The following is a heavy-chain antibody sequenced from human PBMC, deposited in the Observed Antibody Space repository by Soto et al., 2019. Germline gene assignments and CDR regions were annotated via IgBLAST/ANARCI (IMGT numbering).Heavy chain of an antibody. D-gene: IGHD2-2*01. V-gene: IGHV3-30*18. CDR1: GFTFSSYG. J-gene: IGHJ5*02. CDR3: AKGYCSSNSCYFHNWFDP. CDR2: ISYDGSNK. Sequence: GGSLRLSCAASGFTFSSYGMHWVRQAPGKGLEWVAVISYDGSNKYYADSVKGRFTISRDNSKNTLYLQMNSLRAEDTAVYYCAKGYCSSNSCYFHNWFDPWGQGPLVTVSS.